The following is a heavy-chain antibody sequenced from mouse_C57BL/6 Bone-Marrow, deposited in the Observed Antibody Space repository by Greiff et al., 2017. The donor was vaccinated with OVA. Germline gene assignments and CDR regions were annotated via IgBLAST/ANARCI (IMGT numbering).Heavy chain of an antibody. Sequence: VQLQQSGAELVRPGTSVKVSCKASGYAFTNYLIEWVKQRPGQGLEWIGVINPGSGGTNYNEKFKGKATLTADKSSSTAYMQLSSLTSEDSAVYYCARQLRWVAYWGQGTLVTVSA. D-gene: IGHD1-1*01. CDR1: GYAFTNYL. V-gene: IGHV1-54*01. CDR3: ARQLRWVAY. CDR2: INPGSGGT. J-gene: IGHJ3*01.